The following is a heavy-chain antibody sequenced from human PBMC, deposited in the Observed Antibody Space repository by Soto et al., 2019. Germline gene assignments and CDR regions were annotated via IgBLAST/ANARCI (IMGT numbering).Heavy chain of an antibody. CDR1: GGSISNSGYY. D-gene: IGHD3-10*01. CDR3: ARHVFYGSGTYYLFDS. Sequence: QLQLQESGPGLVKPSETLSLTCTVSGGSISNSGYYWGWIRQPPGKGLEWIGSMYFIGRSTYVNPSLKSRVTMSVDTSKNQFALRLSSVAAADTAVYYCARHVFYGSGTYYLFDSWGQGILATVSS. J-gene: IGHJ4*02. V-gene: IGHV4-39*01. CDR2: MYFIGRST.